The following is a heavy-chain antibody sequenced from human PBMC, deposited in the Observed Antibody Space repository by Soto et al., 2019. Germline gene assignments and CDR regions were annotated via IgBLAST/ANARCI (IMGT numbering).Heavy chain of an antibody. V-gene: IGHV1-69*01. Sequence: QVQLVQSGAEVKKPGSSVKVSCKASGGTFSSYAISWVRRAPGQGLEWMGGIIPIFGTANYAQKFQGRVTITADESTSTAYMELSSLRSEDTAVYYCARGPLRITMVRGVTIGPNYGMDVWGQGTTVTVSS. CDR3: ARGPLRITMVRGVTIGPNYGMDV. CDR2: IIPIFGTA. D-gene: IGHD3-10*01. CDR1: GGTFSSYA. J-gene: IGHJ6*02.